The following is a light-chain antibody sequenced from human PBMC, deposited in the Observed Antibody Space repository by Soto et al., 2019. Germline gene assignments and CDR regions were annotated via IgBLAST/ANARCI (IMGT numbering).Light chain of an antibody. CDR1: QSITFW. CDR3: QQYNTYSRT. CDR2: KAS. J-gene: IGKJ1*01. V-gene: IGKV1-5*03. Sequence: DMPMTQSPSTLSASVGDRVTITCRASQSITFWLAWYQQKPGKAPNLLISKASRLESGVPSRFSGSGFGTEFTLTISSLQPDDFAIYYCQQYNTYSRTFGQGTKVEIK.